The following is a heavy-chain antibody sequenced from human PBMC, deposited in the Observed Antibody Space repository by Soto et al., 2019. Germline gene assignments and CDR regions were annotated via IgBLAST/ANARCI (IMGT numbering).Heavy chain of an antibody. J-gene: IGHJ6*02. CDR1: GFTFSSYA. CDR3: AGSTPIEYSNPDYYYGMDV. CDR2: ISYDGSNK. V-gene: IGHV3-30-3*01. D-gene: IGHD6-6*01. Sequence: GGSLRLSCAASGFTFSSYAMHWVRQAPGKGLEWVAVISYDGSNKYYADSVKGRFTISRDNSKNTLYLQMNSLRAEDTAVYYCAGSTPIEYSNPDYYYGMDVWGQGTTVTVSS.